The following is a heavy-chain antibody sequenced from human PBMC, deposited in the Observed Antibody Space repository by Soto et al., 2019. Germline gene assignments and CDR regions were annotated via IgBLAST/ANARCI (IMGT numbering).Heavy chain of an antibody. CDR1: GYTFTGYY. CDR3: AKGGAIVAAGTRVYLYNAMDV. D-gene: IGHD1-26*01. CDR2: INPNSGDT. Sequence: VASVKVSCKASGYTFTGYYVHWVRQAPGQGLEWMGWINPNSGDTYLAQRFQGRVTMNRDTFIGTAYMELRGLTSDDTAEYYCAKGGAIVAAGTRVYLYNAMDVWGQGTTVTVSS. J-gene: IGHJ6*02. V-gene: IGHV1-2*02.